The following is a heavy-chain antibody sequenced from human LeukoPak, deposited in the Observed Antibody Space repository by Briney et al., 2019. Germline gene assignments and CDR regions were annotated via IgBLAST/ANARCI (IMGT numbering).Heavy chain of an antibody. CDR1: GGSISSYY. CDR2: IYYSGST. CDR3: ARDRWNYDFWSGYSAFDI. J-gene: IGHJ3*02. V-gene: IGHV4-59*12. Sequence: SETLSLTCTVSGGSISSYYWSWIRQPPGKGLEWIGYIYYSGSTNYNPSLKSRVTISVDTSKNQFSLKLSSVTAADTAVYYCARDRWNYDFWSGYSAFDIWGQGTMVTVSS. D-gene: IGHD3-3*01.